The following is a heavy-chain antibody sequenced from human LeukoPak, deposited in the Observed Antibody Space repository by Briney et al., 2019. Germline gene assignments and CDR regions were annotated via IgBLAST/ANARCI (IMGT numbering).Heavy chain of an antibody. CDR2: ISSSGGNT. V-gene: IGHV3-23*01. J-gene: IGHJ4*02. CDR3: AKRDRPCSGDCSAPYYFDY. D-gene: IGHD2-21*02. CDR1: GFTVSSNY. Sequence: PGGSLRLSCAASGFTVSSNYMSWVRQAPGKGLEWVSSISSSGGNTYYADSVKGRFTISRDNSKNTLYLQMSSLRAEDTAVYYCAKRDRPCSGDCSAPYYFDYWGQGTLVTVSS.